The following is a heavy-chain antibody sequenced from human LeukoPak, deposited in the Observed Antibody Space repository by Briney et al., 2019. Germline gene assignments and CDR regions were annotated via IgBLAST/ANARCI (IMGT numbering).Heavy chain of an antibody. V-gene: IGHV3-23*01. D-gene: IGHD1-26*01. Sequence: PGGSLRRSCAASGFTFSSYAMSWVRQAPGKGLEWVSAISGSGGSTYYADSVKGRFTISRDNSKNTLYLQMNSLRAEDTAVYYCARDPPYSGSPPYFQHWGQGTLVTVSS. J-gene: IGHJ1*01. CDR2: ISGSGGST. CDR1: GFTFSSYA. CDR3: ARDPPYSGSPPYFQH.